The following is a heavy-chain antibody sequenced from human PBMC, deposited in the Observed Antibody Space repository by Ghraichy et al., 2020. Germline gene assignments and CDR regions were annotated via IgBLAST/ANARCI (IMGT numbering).Heavy chain of an antibody. J-gene: IGHJ5*02. CDR3: ARIHREAAADTGWFDP. D-gene: IGHD6-13*01. Sequence: SGPTLVKPTQTLTLTCTFSGFSLSTSGMCVSWIRQPPGKALEWLALIDWDDDKYYSTSLKTRLTISKDTSKNQVVLTMTNMDPVDTATYYCARIHREAAADTGWFDPWGQGTLVTVSS. V-gene: IGHV2-70*01. CDR2: IDWDDDK. CDR1: GFSLSTSGMC.